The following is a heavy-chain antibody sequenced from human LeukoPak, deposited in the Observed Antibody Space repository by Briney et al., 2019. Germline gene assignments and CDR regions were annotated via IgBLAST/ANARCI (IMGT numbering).Heavy chain of an antibody. V-gene: IGHV3-23*01. CDR1: GFSFSNNA. CDR2: IGNSGGGT. D-gene: IGHD2-15*01. J-gene: IGHJ4*01. Sequence: GGSLRLSCAASGFSFSNNAMSWVRQAPGNGLEWVSAIGNSGGGTYYADSLQGRFTIPRDNSKNTLYLQMNSLRAEDTAVYYCVKRYCSGGTCYSAFDYWGHGTLVTVSS. CDR3: VKRYCSGGTCYSAFDY.